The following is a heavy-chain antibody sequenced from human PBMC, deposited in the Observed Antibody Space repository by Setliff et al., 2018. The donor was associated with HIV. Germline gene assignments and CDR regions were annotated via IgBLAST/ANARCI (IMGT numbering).Heavy chain of an antibody. D-gene: IGHD2-15*01. CDR3: ARERPYCSGGSCYGLNYFDC. CDR2: IIPIFGTA. Sequence: AASVKVSCKASGGTFSSYAISWVRQAPGQGLEWMGGIIPIFGTANYAQKFQGRVTMTTDTSTSTADMELRSLRSDDTAMYYCARERPYCSGGSCYGLNYFDCWGQGTLVTVSS. J-gene: IGHJ4*01. CDR1: GGTFSSYA. V-gene: IGHV1-69*05.